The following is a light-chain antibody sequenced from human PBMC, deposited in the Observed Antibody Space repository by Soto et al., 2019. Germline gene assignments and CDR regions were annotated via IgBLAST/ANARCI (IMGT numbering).Light chain of an antibody. CDR2: AAS. V-gene: IGKV1-9*01. Sequence: DIQFTQTPSFLSASLVDGVTISCRASQGISSYLTWYQQKPGKAPKVLIYAASTLQSGVPSRFSGSGSGTEFTLTISSLQPEDFAPYFCQQHQTYPLTFGRGTRLEIK. CDR1: QGISSY. CDR3: QQHQTYPLT. J-gene: IGKJ5*01.